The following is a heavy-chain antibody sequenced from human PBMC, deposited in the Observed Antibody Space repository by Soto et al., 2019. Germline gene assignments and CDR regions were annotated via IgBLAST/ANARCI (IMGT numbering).Heavy chain of an antibody. CDR1: GFTFSNYA. CDR3: ARPYGGKIGDAFDV. Sequence: EVQLLESGGGLVQPRGSLRLSCAASGFTFSNYAMGWVRQAPGKGLEWVSTITDSGGSTYYTPSVKGRFAVSRDNSKNTLYLEVNSLRAEDTAVYFCARPYGGKIGDAFDVWGQGTVVTVSS. J-gene: IGHJ3*01. CDR2: ITDSGGST. V-gene: IGHV3-23*01. D-gene: IGHD2-15*01.